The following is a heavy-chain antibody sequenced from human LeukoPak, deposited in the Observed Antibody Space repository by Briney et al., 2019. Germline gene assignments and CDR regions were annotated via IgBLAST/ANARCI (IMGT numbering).Heavy chain of an antibody. CDR2: ISGSGGST. CDR3: AKGGFDSSGWYKN. D-gene: IGHD6-19*01. CDR1: GFTFSSYA. V-gene: IGHV3-23*01. J-gene: IGHJ4*02. Sequence: HPGGSLRLSCAASGFTFSSYAMSWVRQAPGKGLEWVSAISGSGGSTYYADSVKGRFTISRDNSKNTLYLQMNSLRAEDTAVYYCAKGGFDSSGWYKNWGQGTLVTVSS.